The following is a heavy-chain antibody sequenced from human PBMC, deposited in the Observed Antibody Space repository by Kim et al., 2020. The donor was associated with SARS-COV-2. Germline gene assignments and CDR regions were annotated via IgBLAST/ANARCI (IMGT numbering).Heavy chain of an antibody. CDR1: GFTFSDYY. V-gene: IGHV3-11*06. CDR2: ISSSSSYT. CDR3: AGSIAARRVGYYFDY. D-gene: IGHD6-6*01. J-gene: IGHJ4*02. Sequence: GGSLRLSCAASGFTFSDYYMSWIRQAPGKGLEWVSYISSSSSYTNYADSVKGRFTISRDNAKNSLYLQMNSLRAEDTAVYYCAGSIAARRVGYYFDYWGQGTLVTVSS.